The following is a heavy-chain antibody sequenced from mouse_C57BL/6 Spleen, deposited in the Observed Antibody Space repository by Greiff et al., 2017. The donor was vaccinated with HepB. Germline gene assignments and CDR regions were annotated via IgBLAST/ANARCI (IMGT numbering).Heavy chain of an antibody. CDR3: ARVGDYWYFDV. CDR2: ISYDGSN. CDR1: GYSITSGYY. J-gene: IGHJ1*03. V-gene: IGHV3-6*01. Sequence: VQLKQSGPGLVKPSQSLSLTCSVTGYSITSGYYWNWIRQFPGNKLEWMGYISYDGSNNYNPSLKNRISITRDTSKNQFFLKLNSVTTEDTATYYCARVGDYWYFDVWGTGTTVTVSS.